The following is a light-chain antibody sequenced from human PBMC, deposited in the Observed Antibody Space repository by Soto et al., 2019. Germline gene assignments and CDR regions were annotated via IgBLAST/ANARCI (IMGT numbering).Light chain of an antibody. J-gene: IGKJ3*01. Sequence: DIQMTQSPSSVSASVGDRVTITCRASQGISGWLAWYQQKPGKAPKLVIYAASSLQSGVPSRFSGIGSGTDSTLTISSLQPEDFATYYCQQANSFSLITFGPGTKVHIK. V-gene: IGKV1D-12*01. CDR1: QGISGW. CDR3: QQANSFSLIT. CDR2: AAS.